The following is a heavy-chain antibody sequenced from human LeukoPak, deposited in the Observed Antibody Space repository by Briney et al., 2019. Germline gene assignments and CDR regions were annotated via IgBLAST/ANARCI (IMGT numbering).Heavy chain of an antibody. CDR2: IWYDGSNK. CDR3: AREGVMVSVTYWSDT. V-gene: IGHV3-33*01. J-gene: IGHJ5*02. Sequence: GGSLRLSSAASGFTFFSYGLHWVRQAPGKGLEWVAVIWYDGSNKYYADSVKGRFTISRDNSKNTLYLQMNSLRAEDTAVYYCAREGVMVSVTYWSDTWGEGAPVTVSS. D-gene: IGHD3-16*01. CDR1: GFTFFSYG.